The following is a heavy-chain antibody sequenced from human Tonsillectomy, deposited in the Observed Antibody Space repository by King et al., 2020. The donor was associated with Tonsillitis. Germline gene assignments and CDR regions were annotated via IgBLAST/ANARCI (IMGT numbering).Heavy chain of an antibody. CDR2: IYYSGTT. Sequence: VQLQESGPGLVKPSQTLSLTCAVSGGSLSSGGYSWSWIRQPPGKGLEWIGYIYYSGTTYYNPSLKSRVTISVDTSNNQFSLKLSSVTAADTAVYYCASFYCGGDCHYDYWGPGTLVTVSS. D-gene: IGHD2-21*02. V-gene: IGHV4-30-4*07. J-gene: IGHJ4*02. CDR1: GGSLSSGGYS. CDR3: ASFYCGGDCHYDY.